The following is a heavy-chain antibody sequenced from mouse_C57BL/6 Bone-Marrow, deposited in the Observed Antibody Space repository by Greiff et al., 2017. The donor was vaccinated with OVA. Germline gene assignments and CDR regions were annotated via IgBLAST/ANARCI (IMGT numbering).Heavy chain of an antibody. CDR2: IEPNSGGT. V-gene: IGHV1-72*01. CDR1: GYTFTSYW. Sequence: VQLQQPGAELVKPGASVKLSCKASGYTFTSYWMHWVKQRPGRGLEWIGRIEPNSGGTKYNEKFKSKATLTVNKPSSTAYMQLSSLTSEDSAVYYCARSGYSSSPYAMDYWGQGTSVTVSS. J-gene: IGHJ4*01. CDR3: ARSGYSSSPYAMDY. D-gene: IGHD1-1*01.